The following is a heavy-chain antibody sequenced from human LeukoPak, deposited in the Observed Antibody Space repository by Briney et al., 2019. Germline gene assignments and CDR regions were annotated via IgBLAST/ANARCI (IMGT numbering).Heavy chain of an antibody. D-gene: IGHD6-19*01. CDR1: GDSITSSNYY. CDR3: AKKWPVVAGFYFDH. V-gene: IGHV4-39*01. J-gene: IGHJ4*02. CDR2: ISDSGST. Sequence: SETLSLTCTVAGDSITSSNYYWGWIRQPPGKGLEWIGSISDSGSTFYNPSLKSRVTISVDTSKNQFSLQLNSVIAADTTVYYCAKKWPVVAGFYFDHWGQGTLVTVSS.